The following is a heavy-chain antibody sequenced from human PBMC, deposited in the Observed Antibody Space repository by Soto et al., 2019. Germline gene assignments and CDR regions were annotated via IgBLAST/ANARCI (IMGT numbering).Heavy chain of an antibody. V-gene: IGHV1-2*04. Sequence: QVQLVQSGAEVKKPGASVKVSCKASGYTFTGYYMHWVRQAPGQGLEWRGWINPNSGGTNYAQKFQGWVTMTRDTSHSTAYMELSRLRSDDTAVYYCARGTTVYNGDYFDYWGQGTLVTVSS. CDR2: INPNSGGT. D-gene: IGHD4-4*01. J-gene: IGHJ4*02. CDR3: ARGTTVYNGDYFDY. CDR1: GYTFTGYY.